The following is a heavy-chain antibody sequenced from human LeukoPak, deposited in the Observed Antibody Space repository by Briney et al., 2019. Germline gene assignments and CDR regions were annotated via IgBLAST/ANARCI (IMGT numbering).Heavy chain of an antibody. D-gene: IGHD4-23*01. J-gene: IGHJ6*03. CDR2: IYYSGST. CDR1: GGSISSYY. CDR3: ARVVTLFDYYYYMDV. V-gene: IGHV4-59*01. Sequence: SETLSLTCTVSGGSISSYYWSWIRQPPGKGLEWIGYIYYSGSTNYNPSLKSRVTISVDTSKDQFSLKLGSVTAADTAVYYCARVVTLFDYYYYMDVRGKGTTVTVSS.